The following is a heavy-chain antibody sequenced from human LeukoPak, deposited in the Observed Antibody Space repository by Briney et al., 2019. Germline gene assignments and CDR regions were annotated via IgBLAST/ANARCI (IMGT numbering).Heavy chain of an antibody. J-gene: IGHJ3*02. CDR1: GNGFTSYW. CDR2: IYRGDSDT. CDR3: ASPTGYSGYDYRRAFDI. Sequence: GESLKISCNGSGNGFTSYWIGWVRQMPGKGLEWMGIIYRGDSDTRYSPSFQGQVTISAGKSISTAYLQWSSLKASDTAMYYCASPTGYSGYDYRRAFDIWGQGTMVTVSS. V-gene: IGHV5-51*01. D-gene: IGHD5-12*01.